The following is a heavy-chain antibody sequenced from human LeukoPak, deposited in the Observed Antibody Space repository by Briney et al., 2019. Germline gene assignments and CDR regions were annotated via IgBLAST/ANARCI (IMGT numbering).Heavy chain of an antibody. CDR3: ARDPARWCSSTSCYGGAFDY. CDR1: GFTFSSYS. V-gene: IGHV3-48*01. J-gene: IGHJ4*02. D-gene: IGHD2-2*01. Sequence: AGGSLRLSCAASGFTFSSYSMNWVRQAPGKGLEWVSYISSSSSTIYYADSVEGRFTISRDNAKNSLYLQMNSLRAEDTAVYYCARDPARWCSSTSCYGGAFDYWGQGTLVTVSS. CDR2: ISSSSSTI.